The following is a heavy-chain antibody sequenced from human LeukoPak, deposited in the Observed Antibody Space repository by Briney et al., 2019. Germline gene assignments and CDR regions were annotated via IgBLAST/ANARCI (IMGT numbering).Heavy chain of an antibody. Sequence: GGSLRLSCEASGLIFDNHAMYWVRQPPGKGLEWVSGINWRGDIKGYADPVKGRFTISRDNAKNSLFLQMNSLKFEDTAVYYCAKDIASGFGELAGWTYYYGMDVWGQGTTVTVSS. J-gene: IGHJ6*02. CDR3: AKDIASGFGELAGWTYYYGMDV. CDR2: INWRGDIK. V-gene: IGHV3-9*01. D-gene: IGHD3-10*01. CDR1: GLIFDNHA.